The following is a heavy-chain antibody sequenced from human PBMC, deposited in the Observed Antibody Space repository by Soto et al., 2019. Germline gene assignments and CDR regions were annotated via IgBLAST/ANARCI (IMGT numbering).Heavy chain of an antibody. Sequence: SETVSLTCAVYGGSFSGYYWSWIRQPLGKGLEWIGEINHSGSTNYNPSLKSRVTISVDTSKNQFSLKLSSVTAADTAVYYCARGAWYYYGSGRRAAFDIWGQGTMVT. CDR1: GGSFSGYY. CDR3: ARGAWYYYGSGRRAAFDI. D-gene: IGHD3-10*01. V-gene: IGHV4-34*01. J-gene: IGHJ3*02. CDR2: INHSGST.